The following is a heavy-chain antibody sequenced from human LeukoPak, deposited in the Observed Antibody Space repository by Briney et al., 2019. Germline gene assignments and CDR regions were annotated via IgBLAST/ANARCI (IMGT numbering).Heavy chain of an antibody. J-gene: IGHJ4*02. CDR2: VKSDGSNP. Sequence: PGGSLRLSCAASRFSFSNYWMHWVRQAPGKGLVWVSRVKSDGSNPSYADSVKGRFTISRDNAKNMLYLQMNTLGAEDTAVYYCARDIVSGSGSLDYWGQGTLVTVSS. D-gene: IGHD3-10*01. CDR1: RFSFSNYW. V-gene: IGHV3-74*01. CDR3: ARDIVSGSGSLDY.